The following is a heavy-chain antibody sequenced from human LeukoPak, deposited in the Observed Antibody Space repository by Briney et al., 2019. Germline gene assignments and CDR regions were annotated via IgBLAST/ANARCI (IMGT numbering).Heavy chain of an antibody. CDR2: IIPIFGTA. J-gene: IGHJ5*02. D-gene: IGHD5-24*01. CDR3: ARGGPNGYTYAVRYYNWFDP. V-gene: IGHV1-69*01. CDR1: GGTFSSYA. Sequence: GASVKVSCKASGGTFSSYAISWVRQAPGQGLEWTGGIIPIFGTANYAQKFQGRVTITADESTSTAYMELSSLRSEDTAVYYCARGGPNGYTYAVRYYNWFDPWGQGTLVTVSS.